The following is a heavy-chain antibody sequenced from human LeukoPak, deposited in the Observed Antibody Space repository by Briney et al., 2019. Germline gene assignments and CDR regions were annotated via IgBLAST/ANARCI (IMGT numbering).Heavy chain of an antibody. J-gene: IGHJ6*02. CDR3: ARVSPHKDDYGDYDYYYYGMDV. CDR2: INPNSGGT. D-gene: IGHD4-17*01. CDR1: GGTFSSYA. V-gene: IGHV1-2*04. Sequence: ASVKVSCKASGGTFSSYAISWVRQAPGQGLEWMGWINPNSGGTNYAQKFQGWVTMTRDTSISTAYMELSRLRSDDTAVYYCARVSPHKDDYGDYDYYYYGMDVWGQGTTVTVSS.